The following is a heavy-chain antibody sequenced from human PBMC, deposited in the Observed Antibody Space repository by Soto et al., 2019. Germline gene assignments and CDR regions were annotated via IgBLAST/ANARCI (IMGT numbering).Heavy chain of an antibody. CDR3: AKDVSITPYRFDY. CDR1: GFTFSSYA. CDR2: ISGSGGST. D-gene: IGHD3-16*01. V-gene: IGHV3-23*01. Sequence: EVQLLESGGGLVQPGGSLRLSCAASGFTFSSYAMSWVRQAPGKGLEWVSAISGSGGSTYYADSVKVRFTISRYNSKHTLYLQMNSLRAEDTAVYYCAKDVSITPYRFDYWGQGTLVTVSS. J-gene: IGHJ4*02.